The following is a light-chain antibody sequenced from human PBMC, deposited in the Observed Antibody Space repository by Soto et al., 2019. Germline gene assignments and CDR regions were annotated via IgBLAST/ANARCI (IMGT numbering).Light chain of an antibody. J-gene: IGLJ1*01. Sequence: QSALTQPASVSKSPGQSITISCTGTSSDVGGYKYVSWYQQHPGKAPKLMIYDVSNRPSGVSNRCSGSKSGNTAPLTISGLQAEDEADYYCSSYTSSSTYVFGTGTKVTVL. V-gene: IGLV2-14*01. CDR2: DVS. CDR1: SSDVGGYKY. CDR3: SSYTSSSTYV.